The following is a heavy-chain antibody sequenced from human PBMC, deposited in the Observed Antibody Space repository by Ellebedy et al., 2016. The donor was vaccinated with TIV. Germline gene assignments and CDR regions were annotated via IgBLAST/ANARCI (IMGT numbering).Heavy chain of an antibody. CDR3: AKSTYGDYAY. V-gene: IGHV3-9*01. D-gene: IGHD4-17*01. J-gene: IGHJ4*02. CDR1: GFTFDDYA. Sequence: SLKISXAASGFTFDDYAMHWVRQAPGKGLEWVSGISWNSGSIGYADSVKGRFTISRDNAKNSLYLQMNSLRAEDTAVYYCAKSTYGDYAYWGQGTLVTVSS. CDR2: ISWNSGSI.